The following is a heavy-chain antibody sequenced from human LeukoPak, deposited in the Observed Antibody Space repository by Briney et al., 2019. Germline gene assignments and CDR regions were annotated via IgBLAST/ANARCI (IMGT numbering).Heavy chain of an antibody. CDR3: ATDHGFHYGAYFDY. CDR1: GFTFSNYW. Sequence: GGSLRLSCAASGFTFSNYWMHWVRQAPGKGLEWVAVISYDGSNKYSADSVKGRFTISRDNSKNTLYLQMNSLRAEDTAVYYCATDHGFHYGAYFDYWGQGTLVTVSS. V-gene: IGHV3-30*03. J-gene: IGHJ4*02. CDR2: ISYDGSNK. D-gene: IGHD4-17*01.